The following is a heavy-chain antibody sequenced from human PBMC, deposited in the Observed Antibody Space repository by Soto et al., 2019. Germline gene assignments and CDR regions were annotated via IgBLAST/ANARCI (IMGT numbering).Heavy chain of an antibody. V-gene: IGHV5-51*01. CDR3: ARRFGVAAAGDYYYYYGMDV. CDR2: IYPGDSDT. CDR1: GYSFTSYW. D-gene: IGHD2-2*01. J-gene: IGHJ6*02. Sequence: GESLKISCKGSGYSFTSYWIGWVRQMPGKGLEWMGIIYPGDSDTRYSPSFQGQVTISADKSISTAYLQWSSLKASDTAMYYCARRFGVAAAGDYYYYYGMDVWGQGTTVTVSS.